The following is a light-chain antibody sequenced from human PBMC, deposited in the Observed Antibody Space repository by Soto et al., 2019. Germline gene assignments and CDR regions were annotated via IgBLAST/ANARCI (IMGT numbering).Light chain of an antibody. Sequence: DIQMTQSPSSLSASVGDRVTITCRASQSIYNYLNWYQQKPGNAPNLLIHAASTLQSGVPSRFSGSGSGTDFTLSISSLQPEDFATYYCQKTYTPAEITVGQGTRLEIK. CDR3: QKTYTPAEIT. CDR1: QSIYNY. V-gene: IGKV1-39*01. CDR2: AAS. J-gene: IGKJ5*01.